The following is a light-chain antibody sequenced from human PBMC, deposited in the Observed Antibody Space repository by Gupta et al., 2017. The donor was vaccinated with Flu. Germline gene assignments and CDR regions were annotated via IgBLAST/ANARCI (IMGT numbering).Light chain of an antibody. V-gene: IGLV3-1*01. CDR3: QAWDSITAV. CDR2: QDS. CDR1: KLGDKY. J-gene: IGLJ2*01. Sequence: TCSGDKLGDKYVCWYQQKAGQSPVLLIHQDSERPSGTPERFSGSNSGNTATLTISGTQAIDEADYYSQAWDSITAVFGRGTKLTVL.